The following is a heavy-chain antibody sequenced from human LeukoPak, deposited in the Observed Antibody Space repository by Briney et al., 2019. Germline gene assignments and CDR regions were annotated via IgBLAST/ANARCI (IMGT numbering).Heavy chain of an antibody. CDR1: GFTFSSYA. D-gene: IGHD3-10*01. J-gene: IGHJ6*02. CDR2: ISGSGGST. V-gene: IGHV3-23*01. CDR3: ASTMVRGVSRYYGMDV. Sequence: GGSLRLSCAASGFTFSSYAVSWVRQAPGKGLEWVSAISGSGGSTYYADSVKGRFTISRDNSKNTLYLQMNSLRAEDTAVYYCASTMVRGVSRYYGMDVWGQGTTVTVSS.